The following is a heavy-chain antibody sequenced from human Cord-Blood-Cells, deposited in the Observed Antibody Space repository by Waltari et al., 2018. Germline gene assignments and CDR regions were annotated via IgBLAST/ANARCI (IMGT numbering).Heavy chain of an antibody. V-gene: IGHV4-39*01. J-gene: IGHJ4*02. CDR2: IYYSGST. Sequence: QLQLQESGPGLVKPSETLSLTCTVSGGSISSSSYYWGWIRQPPGQGLEWIGSIYYSGSTYYNPSLKRRVTISVDTSKNQFSLKLSSVTAADTAVYYCARHNGESGYDDYWGQGTLVTVSS. D-gene: IGHD5-12*01. CDR1: GGSISSSSYY. CDR3: ARHNGESGYDDY.